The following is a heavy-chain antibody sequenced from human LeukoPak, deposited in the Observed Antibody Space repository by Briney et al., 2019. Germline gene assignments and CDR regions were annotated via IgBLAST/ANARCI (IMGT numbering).Heavy chain of an antibody. J-gene: IGHJ6*02. CDR1: GGSFSSGPYY. Sequence: SETLSLTCTVSGGSFSSGPYYWSWIRQPPGKGLEWIGYIYYSGGTNYNPSLKSRVTISVDTSKNQFSLKLSSVTAADTAVYYCAREGYGMDVWGQGTTVTVSS. V-gene: IGHV4-61*01. CDR3: AREGYGMDV. CDR2: IYYSGGT.